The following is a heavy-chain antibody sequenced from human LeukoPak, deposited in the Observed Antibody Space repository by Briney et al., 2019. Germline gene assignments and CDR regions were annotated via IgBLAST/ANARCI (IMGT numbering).Heavy chain of an antibody. Sequence: SETLSLTRSVSGYPISRGYYWGWIRQPPGKGLEWIGSMWHSDSPYFNPSLKSRVIISADTSKNQFFLNLTSVAAADTAVYYCARGELGDFDSWGQGTLVTVSS. J-gene: IGHJ4*02. V-gene: IGHV4-38-2*02. CDR1: GYPISRGYY. CDR2: MWHSDSP. CDR3: ARGELGDFDS. D-gene: IGHD1-7*01.